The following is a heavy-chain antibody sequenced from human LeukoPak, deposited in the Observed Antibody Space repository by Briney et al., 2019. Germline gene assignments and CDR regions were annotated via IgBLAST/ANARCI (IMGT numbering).Heavy chain of an antibody. D-gene: IGHD2-21*01. CDR1: GFTFSNFW. Sequence: GGPLRLSCAASGFTFSNFWMHWVRQAPGMGLVWVSQINPDGTDTLYAGSVKGRFPISRDNAKNTLYLQMNSLRAEDTTVYYCAKGSRFAFDNWGQGILVTVSS. V-gene: IGHV3-74*01. CDR3: AKGSRFAFDN. CDR2: INPDGTDT. J-gene: IGHJ4*02.